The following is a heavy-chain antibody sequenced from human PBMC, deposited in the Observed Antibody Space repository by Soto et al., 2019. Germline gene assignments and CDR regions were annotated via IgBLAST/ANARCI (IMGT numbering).Heavy chain of an antibody. D-gene: IGHD3-22*01. V-gene: IGHV1-69*13. J-gene: IGHJ3*02. Sequence: GASVKVSCKASGGTFSSYAISWVRQAPGQGLEWMGGIIPIFGTANYAQKFQGRVTITADESTSTAYMELSSPRSEDTAVYYCASRGYDSSGYPNRRAFDIWGQGTMVTVSS. CDR2: IIPIFGTA. CDR1: GGTFSSYA. CDR3: ASRGYDSSGYPNRRAFDI.